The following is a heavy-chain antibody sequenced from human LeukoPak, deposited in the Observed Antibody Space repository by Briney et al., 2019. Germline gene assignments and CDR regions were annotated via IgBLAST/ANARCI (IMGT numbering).Heavy chain of an antibody. Sequence: SETLSLTCAVYGGSFSGYYWSWIRQPPGKGLEWIGEINHSGSTNYNPSLKSRVTISVDTSKNQFSLKLSSVTAADTAVYYCASCPLYYYGMDVWGQGTTVTVSS. J-gene: IGHJ6*02. CDR2: INHSGST. CDR1: GGSFSGYY. V-gene: IGHV4-34*01. CDR3: ASCPLYYYGMDV.